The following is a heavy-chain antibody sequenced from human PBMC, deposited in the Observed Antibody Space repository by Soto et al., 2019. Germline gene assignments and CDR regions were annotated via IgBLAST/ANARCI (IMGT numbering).Heavy chain of an antibody. V-gene: IGHV4-59*01. CDR1: GGSIISYY. Sequence: SETLSLTCTVSGGSIISYYCSWIRQPPGKGLEWIGYIYYSGSTNYNPSLKSRVTISVDTSKNQFSLKLSAVTAADTAVYYCASGLGSRWSWWFEPWGQATPVTVSS. J-gene: IGHJ5*02. D-gene: IGHD6-19*01. CDR2: IYYSGST. CDR3: ASGLGSRWSWWFEP.